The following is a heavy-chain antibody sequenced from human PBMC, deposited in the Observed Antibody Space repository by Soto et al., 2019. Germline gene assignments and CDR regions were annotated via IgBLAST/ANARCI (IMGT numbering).Heavy chain of an antibody. CDR3: ARGINQRRDGYNFLDY. CDR2: IIPIFGTA. Sequence: SVKVSCKASGGTFSSYAISSVRQPPGQGLEWMGGIIPIFGTANYAQKFQGRVTITADESTSTAYMELSSLRYGDTAVYYCARGINQRRDGYNFLDYWGQGTLVTVSS. D-gene: IGHD5-12*01. V-gene: IGHV1-69*13. CDR1: GGTFSSYA. J-gene: IGHJ4*02.